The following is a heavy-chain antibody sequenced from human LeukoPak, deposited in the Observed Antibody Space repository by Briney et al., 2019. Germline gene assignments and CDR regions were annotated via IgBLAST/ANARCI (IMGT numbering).Heavy chain of an antibody. CDR2: ISSSSSYI. CDR1: GFTFSSYS. D-gene: IGHD5-18*01. CDR3: AKRAYTAMAEYYFDY. V-gene: IGHV3-21*01. J-gene: IGHJ4*02. Sequence: PGGSLRLSCAASGFTFSSYSMNWVRQAPGKGLEWVSSISSSSSYIYYADSVKGRFTISRDNAKNSLYLQMNSLRAEDTAVYYCAKRAYTAMAEYYFDYWGQGTLVTVSS.